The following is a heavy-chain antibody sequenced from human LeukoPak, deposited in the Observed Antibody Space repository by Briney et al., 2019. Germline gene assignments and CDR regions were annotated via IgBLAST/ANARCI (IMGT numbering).Heavy chain of an antibody. V-gene: IGHV3-30*18. Sequence: GGSLRLSCAASGFTFNTHAMNWVRQAPGKGLEWVAVISYDGSNKYYADSVKGRFTISRDNSKNTLYLQMNSLRAEDTAVYYCAKARAGIDYYYYGMDVWGQGTTVTVSS. CDR1: GFTFNTHA. J-gene: IGHJ6*02. CDR3: AKARAGIDYYYYGMDV. CDR2: ISYDGSNK. D-gene: IGHD1-1*01.